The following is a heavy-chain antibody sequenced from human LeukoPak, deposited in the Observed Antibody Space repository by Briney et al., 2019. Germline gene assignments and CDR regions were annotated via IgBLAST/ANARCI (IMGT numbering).Heavy chain of an antibody. CDR1: GYTFTSYY. CDR3: AKDIRYNLQFLDQYYFDS. CDR2: INPSGGST. Sequence: ASVKVSCKASGYTFTSYYMHWVRQAPGQGLEWMGIINPSGGSTSYAQKFQGRVTMTRDTSTSTVYMELSSLRSEDTAVYYCAKDIRYNLQFLDQYYFDSWGQGSLVTVSS. J-gene: IGHJ4*02. V-gene: IGHV1-46*01. D-gene: IGHD3-3*01.